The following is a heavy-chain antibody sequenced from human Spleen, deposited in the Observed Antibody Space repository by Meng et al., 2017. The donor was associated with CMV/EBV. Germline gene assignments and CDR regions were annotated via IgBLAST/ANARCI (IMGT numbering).Heavy chain of an antibody. CDR3: ARQGNYGTTWFDP. V-gene: IGHV4-4*02. Sequence: SETLSLTCAVSGGSISSSNWWSWVRQPPGKGLEWIGEIYPSGSTNYNPSLKSRVTISVDKSKNQFSLKVSSVTAADTAVYYCARQGNYGTTWFDPWGQGTLVTVSS. D-gene: IGHD1-7*01. CDR2: IYPSGST. CDR1: GGSISSSNW. J-gene: IGHJ5*02.